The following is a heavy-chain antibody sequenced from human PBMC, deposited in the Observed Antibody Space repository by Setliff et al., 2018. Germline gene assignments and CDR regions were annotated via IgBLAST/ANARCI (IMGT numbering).Heavy chain of an antibody. CDR2: INPNSGGT. CDR1: GYTFTGYY. Sequence: ASVKVSCKASGYTFTGYYMHWVRQAPGQGLEWMGRINPNSGGTNYAQKFQGRATMTRDTSISTAYMELSRLRSDDTAVYYCARGPLQYYFDSSGYEYYFDYWGQGTQVTVSS. J-gene: IGHJ4*02. V-gene: IGHV1-2*06. D-gene: IGHD3-22*01. CDR3: ARGPLQYYFDSSGYEYYFDY.